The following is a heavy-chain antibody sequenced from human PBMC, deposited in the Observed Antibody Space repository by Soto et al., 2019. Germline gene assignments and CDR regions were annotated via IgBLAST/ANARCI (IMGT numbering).Heavy chain of an antibody. D-gene: IGHD2-8*01. J-gene: IGHJ4*02. Sequence: ASVKVSCKASGYTFTSYGISWVRQAPGQGLEWMGWISTYSGHTNYAQNLQGRVSMTTDTSTSTAYMGLRSLRSDDTAVYYCARGGYCTNVICYTPFDYWGQGTLVTVSS. CDR1: GYTFTSYG. CDR2: ISTYSGHT. V-gene: IGHV1-18*04. CDR3: ARGGYCTNVICYTPFDY.